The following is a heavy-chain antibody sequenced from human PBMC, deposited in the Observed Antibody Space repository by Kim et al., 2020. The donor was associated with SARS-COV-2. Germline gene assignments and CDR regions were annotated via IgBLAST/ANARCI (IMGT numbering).Heavy chain of an antibody. Sequence: GGSLRLSCVGPGFIFRNSGIHWVRQAPGKALEWVAAISYDGSNKYYADSVKGRFTISRDNSKNTLYLQMNSLRAEDTAVYYCAKDQSYCGGGSCASNFSPLDFGGRGTAVTVSS. J-gene: IGHJ5*01. CDR2: ISYDGSNK. V-gene: IGHV3-30*18. D-gene: IGHD2-21*01. CDR1: GFIFRNSG. CDR3: AKDQSYCGGGSCASNFSPLDF.